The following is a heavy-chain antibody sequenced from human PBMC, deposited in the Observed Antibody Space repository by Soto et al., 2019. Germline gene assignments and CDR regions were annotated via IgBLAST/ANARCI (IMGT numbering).Heavy chain of an antibody. CDR1: GYTFTGYY. Sequence: ASVKVSCKASGYTFTGYYVHWVRQAPGQGLEWMGWINPNSGDTYLAQRFQGRVTMNRDTSIGTAYMELRGLTSDDTAEYYCAKGGATLEAGPSVYLYNAMDVWGQGTTVTVSS. D-gene: IGHD1-1*01. J-gene: IGHJ6*02. V-gene: IGHV1-2*02. CDR3: AKGGATLEAGPSVYLYNAMDV. CDR2: INPNSGDT.